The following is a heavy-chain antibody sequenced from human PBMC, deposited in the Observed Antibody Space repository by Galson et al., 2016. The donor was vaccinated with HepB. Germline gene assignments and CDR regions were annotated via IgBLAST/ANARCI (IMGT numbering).Heavy chain of an antibody. CDR2: ISSGSTDL. Sequence: SLRLSCATSGFTFSRYSMSWVRQAPGKGLEWVSSISSGSTDLYYADSVKGRFTVSRDNAKNSLYLQMDSLRAEDTAVYYCASPSRYTSGRYLAFDVWGQGTMVTVSS. V-gene: IGHV3-21*01. CDR3: ASPSRYTSGRYLAFDV. D-gene: IGHD6-19*01. J-gene: IGHJ3*01. CDR1: GFTFSRYS.